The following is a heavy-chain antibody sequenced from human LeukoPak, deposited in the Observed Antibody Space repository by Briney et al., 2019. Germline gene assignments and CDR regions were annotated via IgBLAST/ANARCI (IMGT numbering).Heavy chain of an antibody. Sequence: SETLSLTCAVSGGSIGSGGYSWSWIRQPPGKGLEWIGYIYHSGSTYYNPSLKSRVTISVDRSKNQFSLKLSSVTAADTAVHYCARVGADSSGYYWDYFDYWGQGTLVTVSS. CDR3: ARVGADSSGYYWDYFDY. CDR1: GGSIGSGGYS. J-gene: IGHJ4*02. V-gene: IGHV4-30-2*01. CDR2: IYHSGST. D-gene: IGHD3-22*01.